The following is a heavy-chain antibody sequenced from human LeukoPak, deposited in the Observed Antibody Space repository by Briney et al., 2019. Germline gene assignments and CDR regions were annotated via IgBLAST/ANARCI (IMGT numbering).Heavy chain of an antibody. D-gene: IGHD3-22*01. CDR3: ARHRGPSLHSSGYFDY. J-gene: IGHJ4*02. CDR2: MSHDGSNK. CDR1: GFPFSGYA. Sequence: PGGSLRLSCAASGFPFSGYAMQWVRQPPGKGLEWVAFMSHDGSNKYYADSMKGPFTISRDKSKSTLYMQMDSLRTEDTAVYYCARHRGPSLHSSGYFDYWGQGTLVTVSS. V-gene: IGHV3-30-3*01.